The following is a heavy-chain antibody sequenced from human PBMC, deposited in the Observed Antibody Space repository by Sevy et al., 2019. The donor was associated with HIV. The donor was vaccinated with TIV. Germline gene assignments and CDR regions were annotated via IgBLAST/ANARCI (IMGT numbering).Heavy chain of an antibody. CDR1: GFTVNSNY. Sequence: GGSLRLSCAASGFTVNSNYMTWVRQAPGKGLEGVSVIHSDDTTYHTDSVKDRFTISRDNFRNTLYLHMSSLRAEDTAVYYCARGKSGYGYALNYWGQGTLVTVSS. CDR3: ARGKSGYGYALNY. D-gene: IGHD5-18*01. J-gene: IGHJ4*02. CDR2: IHSDDTT. V-gene: IGHV3-66*01.